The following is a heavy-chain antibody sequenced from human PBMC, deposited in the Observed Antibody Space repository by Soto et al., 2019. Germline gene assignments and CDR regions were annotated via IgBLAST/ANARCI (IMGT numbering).Heavy chain of an antibody. V-gene: IGHV3-23*01. CDR3: AKTRELWLTSRRSDYFDY. CDR2: ISHSGGSP. Sequence: GGSLRLSCAASGFTFSSYAMSWVRQAPGKGLEWVSTISHSGGSPNYADSVKGRLTISRDNSKNTLYLQMNSLRAEDTAIYYCAKTRELWLTSRRSDYFDYWGQGTLVTISS. D-gene: IGHD2-21*01. J-gene: IGHJ4*02. CDR1: GFTFSSYA.